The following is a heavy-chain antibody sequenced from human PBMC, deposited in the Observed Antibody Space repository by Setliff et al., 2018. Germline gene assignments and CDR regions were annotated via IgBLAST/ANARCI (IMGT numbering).Heavy chain of an antibody. J-gene: IGHJ4*02. CDR1: GYPFTNYY. CDR3: ARAPSVELVTIRTNSWFTY. Sequence: GASVKVSCKASGYPFTNYYMHWVRQAPGQGLEWMGVINPSGGITAYAQKFQGRVTMTRDTSTSTFYMEFGSLRSEDTAVYYCARAPSVELVTIRTNSWFTYWGQGTLVTVSS. CDR2: INPSGGIT. V-gene: IGHV1-46*01. D-gene: IGHD5-18*01.